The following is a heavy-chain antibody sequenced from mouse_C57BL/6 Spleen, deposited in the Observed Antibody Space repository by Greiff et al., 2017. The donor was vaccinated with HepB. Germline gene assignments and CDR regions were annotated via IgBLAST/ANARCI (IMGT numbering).Heavy chain of an antibody. CDR3: ARESYYYGSSPFAY. CDR1: GFTFSDFY. CDR2: SRNKANDYKT. J-gene: IGHJ3*01. V-gene: IGHV7-1*01. D-gene: IGHD1-1*01. Sequence: EVKLLESGGGLVQSGRSLRLSCATSGFTFSDFYMEWVRQAPGKGLEWIAASRNKANDYKTEYSASVKGRFIDSRDTSQSILYLQMNALRDEDTASYYCARESYYYGSSPFAYWGQGTLVTVSA.